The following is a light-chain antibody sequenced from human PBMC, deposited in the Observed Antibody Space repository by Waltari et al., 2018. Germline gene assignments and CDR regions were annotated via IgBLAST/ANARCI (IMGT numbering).Light chain of an antibody. CDR3: SSYAGSNNLV. CDR2: EVS. Sequence: QSALTQPPSASGSPGQSVTIPSTRTRSDVGGFNYVPWYQQHPGKAPKLMIYEVSKRPSGVPDRFSGSKSGNTASLTVSGLQTEDEADYYCSSYAGSNNLVFGGGTKLTVL. V-gene: IGLV2-8*01. J-gene: IGLJ3*02. CDR1: RSDVGGFNY.